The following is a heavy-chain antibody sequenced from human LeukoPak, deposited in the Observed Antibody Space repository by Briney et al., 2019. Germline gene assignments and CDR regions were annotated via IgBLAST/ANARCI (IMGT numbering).Heavy chain of an antibody. J-gene: IGHJ3*02. Sequence: PGGSLRLSCAASGFTFSSYWMSWVRQAPGKGLEWVANIKQDGSEKYYVDSVKGRFTISRDNAKNSLYLQMNSLRAEDTAVYYCARVIIHMITFGGVIVKNAFDIWGQGTMVTVSS. CDR2: IKQDGSEK. V-gene: IGHV3-7*01. CDR3: ARVIIHMITFGGVIVKNAFDI. CDR1: GFTFSSYW. D-gene: IGHD3-16*02.